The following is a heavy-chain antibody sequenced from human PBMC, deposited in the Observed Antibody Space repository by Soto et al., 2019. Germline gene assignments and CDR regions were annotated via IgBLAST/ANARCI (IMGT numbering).Heavy chain of an antibody. CDR1: GFTFDVYA. Sequence: GGSLRLSCAASGFTFDVYARHWVRQAPGKGLEWVSGISWNSGSIGYADSVKGRFTISRDNAKNSLYLQMNSLRAEDTALYYCAKDQKGRDYYYYMDVWGKGTTVTVSS. J-gene: IGHJ6*03. V-gene: IGHV3-9*01. CDR2: ISWNSGSI. CDR3: AKDQKGRDYYYYMDV.